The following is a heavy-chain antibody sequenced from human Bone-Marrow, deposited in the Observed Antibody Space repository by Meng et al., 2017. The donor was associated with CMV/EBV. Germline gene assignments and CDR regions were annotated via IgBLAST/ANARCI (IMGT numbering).Heavy chain of an antibody. J-gene: IGHJ6*02. CDR2: ISAYNGNT. D-gene: IGHD3-3*01. CDR1: GYTFTSYG. CDR3: ARYSLEWLLYYHYYYGMDV. V-gene: IGHV1-18*01. Sequence: ASVKVSCKASGYTFTSYGISWVRQAPGQGLEWMGWISAYNGNTNYAQKLQGRVTMTTDTSTSTAYMELRSPRSDDTAVYYCARYSLEWLLYYHYYYGMDVWGQGTTVTVSS.